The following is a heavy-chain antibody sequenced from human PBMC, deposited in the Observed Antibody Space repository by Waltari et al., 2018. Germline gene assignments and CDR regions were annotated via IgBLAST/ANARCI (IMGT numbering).Heavy chain of an antibody. CDR2: INPDGSQK. CDR3: TTLARGESGDY. D-gene: IGHD3-10*01. V-gene: IGHV3-7*01. CDR1: GFTFNTYW. J-gene: IGHJ4*02. Sequence: EVQLVESGGGLVQPGGSLRLSCAASGFTFNTYWMKWIRQAPGKGLELVANINPDGSQKFYVDSVKGRFTVSRDNAQNSLYLQMNNLRAEDTAVYYCTTLARGESGDYWGQETLVTVSS.